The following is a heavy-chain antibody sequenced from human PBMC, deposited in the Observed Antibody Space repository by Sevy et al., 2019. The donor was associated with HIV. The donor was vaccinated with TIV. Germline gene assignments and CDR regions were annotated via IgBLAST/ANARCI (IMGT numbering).Heavy chain of an antibody. CDR2: INPSGGST. CDR3: ARGDITMVRGVIIKGDYYYYGMDV. V-gene: IGHV1-46*01. J-gene: IGHJ6*02. D-gene: IGHD3-10*01. Sequence: ASVKVSCKASGYTFTSYYMHWVRQAPGQGLEWMGIINPSGGSTSYAQKFQGRVTMTRDTSTSTVYMELRSLRSEDTAVYYCARGDITMVRGVIIKGDYYYYGMDVWGQGTTVTVSS. CDR1: GYTFTSYY.